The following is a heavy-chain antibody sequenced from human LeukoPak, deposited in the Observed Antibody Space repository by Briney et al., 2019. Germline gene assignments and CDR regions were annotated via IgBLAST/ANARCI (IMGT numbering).Heavy chain of an antibody. J-gene: IGHJ4*02. CDR3: ARCIAVAAPFDY. CDR2: ISSSSSYI. Sequence: GGSLRLSCAASGFTFSSYEMNWVRQAPGKGLEWVSSISSSSSYIYYADSVKGRFTISRDNAKNSLYLQMNSLRAEDTAVYYCARCIAVAAPFDYWGQGTLVTVSS. D-gene: IGHD6-19*01. V-gene: IGHV3-21*01. CDR1: GFTFSSYE.